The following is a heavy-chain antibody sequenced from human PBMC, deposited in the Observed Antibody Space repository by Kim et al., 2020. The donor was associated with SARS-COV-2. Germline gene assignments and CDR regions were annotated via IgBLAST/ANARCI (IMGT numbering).Heavy chain of an antibody. CDR1: GGSIRSDNYY. V-gene: IGHV4-39*07. Sequence: SETLSLTCTVSGGSIRSDNYYWGWIRQSPGKGLEWIGSVYYSGITYFQTSLTSRVTISVDTSKIQFYLNLKSVTAADTAVYYCARDLASRGGSYYEGYSLPLEAYYYFYLWGRGTLVTVSS. J-gene: IGHJ2*01. D-gene: IGHD3-10*01. CDR3: ARDLASRGGSYYEGYSLPLEAYYYFYL. CDR2: VYYSGIT.